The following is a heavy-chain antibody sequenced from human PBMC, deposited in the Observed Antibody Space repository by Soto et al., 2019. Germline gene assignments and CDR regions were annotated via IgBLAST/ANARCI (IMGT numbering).Heavy chain of an antibody. V-gene: IGHV3-53*01. CDR1: GFTVSTNY. CDR3: ATEGIAARLVY. Sequence: GGSLRLSCAASGFTVSTNYMSWVRQAPGTGLEWVSVIYSGGSTYYADSVKGRFTISRDNSKNTLYLQMNSLRAEDTAVYYCATEGIAARLVYWGQGTLVTVSS. J-gene: IGHJ4*02. D-gene: IGHD6-6*01. CDR2: IYSGGST.